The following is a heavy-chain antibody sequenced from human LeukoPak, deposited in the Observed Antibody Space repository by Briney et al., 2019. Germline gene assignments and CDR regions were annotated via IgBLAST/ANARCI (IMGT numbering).Heavy chain of an antibody. V-gene: IGHV3-7*01. Sequence: GGSLRLSCAASGFTFSSYWMSWVRQAPGKGLEWAANIKQDGSEKYYVDSVKGRFTISRDNAKNSLYLQMNSLRAEDTAVYYCARDRFWSGYYIVDYWGQGTLVTVSS. J-gene: IGHJ4*02. CDR3: ARDRFWSGYYIVDY. CDR2: IKQDGSEK. CDR1: GFTFSSYW. D-gene: IGHD3-3*01.